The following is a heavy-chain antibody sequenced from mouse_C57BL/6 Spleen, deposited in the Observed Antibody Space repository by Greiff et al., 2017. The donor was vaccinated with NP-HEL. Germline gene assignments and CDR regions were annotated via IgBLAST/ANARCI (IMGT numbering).Heavy chain of an antibody. J-gene: IGHJ2*01. Sequence: QVQLQQPGAELVMPGASVKLSCKASGYTFTSYWMHWVKQRPGQGLEWIGEIDPSDSYTNYNQKFKGKSTLTVDKSSSTAYMQLSSLTSEDSAVYYCARRGGYYGTLDYWGQGTTLTVSS. CDR3: ARRGGYYGTLDY. CDR2: IDPSDSYT. CDR1: GYTFTSYW. V-gene: IGHV1-69*01. D-gene: IGHD1-1*01.